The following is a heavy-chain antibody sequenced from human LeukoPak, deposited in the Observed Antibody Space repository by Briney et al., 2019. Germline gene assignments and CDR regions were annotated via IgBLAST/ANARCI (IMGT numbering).Heavy chain of an antibody. D-gene: IGHD7-27*01. J-gene: IGHJ6*03. CDR3: ARGVPGVYYYYYMDV. Sequence: ASVKVSCKASGYTFTSYGISWVRQAPGQGLEWMGWISAYNGNTNYAQKLQGRVTMTTDTSTSTAYMELRSLRSDDTAVYYCARGVPGVYYYYYMDVWGKGTTVTVSS. CDR1: GYTFTSYG. V-gene: IGHV1-18*01. CDR2: ISAYNGNT.